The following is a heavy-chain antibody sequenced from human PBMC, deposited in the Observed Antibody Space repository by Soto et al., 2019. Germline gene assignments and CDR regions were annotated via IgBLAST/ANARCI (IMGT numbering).Heavy chain of an antibody. CDR1: GGPMNNYY. Sequence: QVQLQESGPGLVKPSETLSLTCTISGGPMNNYYCSWFRQPRGQGLEWIGYMGYNGFTRYNPSLRSRVAISLDTAKNPFSLNLSSVPAADPALYYCARQGFGELHGLVDVWGQGITVTVSS. CDR2: MGYNGFT. J-gene: IGHJ6*02. D-gene: IGHD3-10*01. V-gene: IGHV4-59*08. CDR3: ARQGFGELHGLVDV.